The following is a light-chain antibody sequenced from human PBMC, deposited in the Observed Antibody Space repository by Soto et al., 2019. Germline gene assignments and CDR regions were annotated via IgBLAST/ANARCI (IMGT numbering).Light chain of an antibody. J-gene: IGLJ2*01. V-gene: IGLV2-14*01. CDR2: DVS. Sequence: QSVLTQPASVSGSPGQSITISCAGTSSDVGGYNYVSWYQQHPGKAPKLMIYDVSIRPSGVSNRFSGSKSGNTASLTISGLLSEDEADYYCSSYTSSSTLIFGGGTKLTVL. CDR1: SSDVGGYNY. CDR3: SSYTSSSTLI.